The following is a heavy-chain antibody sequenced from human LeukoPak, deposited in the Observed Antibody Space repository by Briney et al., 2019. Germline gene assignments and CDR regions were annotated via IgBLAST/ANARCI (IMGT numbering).Heavy chain of an antibody. V-gene: IGHV1-24*01. J-gene: IGHJ6*03. CDR3: GLSGNYYYYYMDV. D-gene: IGHD6-25*01. CDR1: GYTLTELS. Sequence: ASVKVSCKVSGYTLTELSMHWVRQAPGKGLEWMGGFDPEGGETIYAQKFQGRLTITADESTTTAYMELSSLRSDDTAIYYCGLSGNYYYYYMDVWGKGTTVTISS. CDR2: FDPEGGET.